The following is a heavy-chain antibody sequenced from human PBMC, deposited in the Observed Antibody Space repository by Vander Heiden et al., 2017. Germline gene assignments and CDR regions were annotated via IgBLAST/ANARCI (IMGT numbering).Heavy chain of an antibody. CDR2: VYCSGNT. CDR1: GASIRDSNYY. V-gene: IGHV4-39*02. Sequence: QLQLQEPGPGLVKPLETLSLTCIVSGASIRDSNYYWGWSRQPQGKGLGWIGKVYCSGNTYYNPSLKSRVTISIDTSKNQFSLNLNSVTAADTAVYYCVRGRVGTIASPIDPWGQGTLVTVSS. D-gene: IGHD6-13*01. J-gene: IGHJ5*02. CDR3: VRGRVGTIASPIDP.